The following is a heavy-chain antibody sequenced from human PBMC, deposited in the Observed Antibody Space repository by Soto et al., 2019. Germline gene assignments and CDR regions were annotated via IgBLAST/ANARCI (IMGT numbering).Heavy chain of an antibody. Sequence: QVQLVQSGVEVKKPGASVKVSCKTSGYTFITYEITWVRQAPGQGLEWMGWMNPRSGNTGYAQKFQGRVAMTRNTSVNTAYLELSDLTSEYTAVYYCARGDSFTSSWYWFDSWGQGTLVTVSS. D-gene: IGHD6-13*01. V-gene: IGHV1-8*01. J-gene: IGHJ5*01. CDR1: GYTFITYE. CDR3: ARGDSFTSSWYWFDS. CDR2: MNPRSGNT.